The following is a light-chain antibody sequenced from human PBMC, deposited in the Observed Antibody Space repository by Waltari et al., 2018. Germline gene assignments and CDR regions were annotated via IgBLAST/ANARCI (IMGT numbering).Light chain of an antibody. CDR3: CSYAGGDTVV. CDR2: DVT. CDR1: SSDVGGYKY. V-gene: IGLV2-11*01. J-gene: IGLJ2*01. Sequence: QSALTQPRSVSGSPGQSVTISCTGTSSDVGGYKYVSWYQQHPGQAPKLMISDVTERPSGVPDRFSGSKAGHTASLTISGLQAADEGEYYCCSYAGGDTVVFGGGTKLTVL.